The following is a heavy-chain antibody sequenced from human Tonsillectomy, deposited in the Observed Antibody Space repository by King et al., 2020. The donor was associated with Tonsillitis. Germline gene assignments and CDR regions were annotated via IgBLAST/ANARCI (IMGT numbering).Heavy chain of an antibody. V-gene: IGHV3-33*01. CDR1: GFTFSSYG. D-gene: IGHD2-2*01. CDR3: AGDSTTISVHYYGMDV. CDR2: IWYDGTNK. J-gene: IGHJ6*02. Sequence: VQLVESGGGVVQPGRSLRLSCAASGFTFSSYGMHWVRQAPGKGLEWVAVIWYDGTNKYYADSVKGRFTISRDNSKNTLYLQMNSLRGEDTAVYYCAGDSTTISVHYYGMDVWGQGTTVTVSS.